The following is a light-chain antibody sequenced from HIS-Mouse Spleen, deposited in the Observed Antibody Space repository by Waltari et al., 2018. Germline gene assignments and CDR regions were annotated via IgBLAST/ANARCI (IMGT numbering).Light chain of an antibody. CDR1: SSNIGSNT. CDR3: AAWDDSLNGNYV. Sequence: QSVLTQPPSASGTPGQRVTIPCSGSSSNIGSNTVNWYQQLPGTAPNLLIYSNNQRPSGVPDRFSGSKSGTSASLAISGLQSEDEADYYCAAWDDSLNGNYVFGTGTKVTVL. V-gene: IGLV1-44*01. CDR2: SNN. J-gene: IGLJ1*01.